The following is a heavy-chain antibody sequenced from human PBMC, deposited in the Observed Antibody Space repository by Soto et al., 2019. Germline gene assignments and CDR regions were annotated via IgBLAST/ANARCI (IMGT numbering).Heavy chain of an antibody. CDR1: GFSFSSYV. V-gene: IGHV3-23*01. J-gene: IGHJ4*02. D-gene: IGHD4-4*01. CDR2: ISGGGGTT. CDR3: AKETTSANSYFNL. Sequence: TGGSLRLSCAASGFSFSSYVMSWVRQAPGKGLEWVSVISGGGGTTYYADSVKGRFTISRDNSQNTLYLQMNSLRAEDTAVYYCAKETTSANSYFNLCGQGALVTVSS.